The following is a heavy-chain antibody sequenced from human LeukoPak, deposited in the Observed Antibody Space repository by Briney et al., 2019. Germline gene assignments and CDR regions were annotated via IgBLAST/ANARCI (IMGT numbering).Heavy chain of an antibody. D-gene: IGHD1-26*01. CDR3: ARHSRVIVGAICAYDF. CDR2: IHHSGTI. CDR1: GSSIYSDYF. Sequence: PSETLSLTYGVSGSSIYSDYFWAWIRQPPGKGLEWIGSIHHSGTIYYNPSLRSRVTISVGTSDNHFSLNLNSVTAADTALYYCARHSRVIVGAICAYDFWGQGTKVTVYS. J-gene: IGHJ3*01. V-gene: IGHV4-38-2*01.